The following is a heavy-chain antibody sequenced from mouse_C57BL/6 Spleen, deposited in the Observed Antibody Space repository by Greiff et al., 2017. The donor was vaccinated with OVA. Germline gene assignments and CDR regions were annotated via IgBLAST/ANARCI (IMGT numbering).Heavy chain of an antibody. CDR2: IDPEDGET. CDR1: GFNITDYY. J-gene: IGHJ3*01. CDR3: SRWVYYGKYEGFAY. Sequence: EVKLEESGAELVKPGASVKLSCTASGFNITDYYMHWVKQRTEQGLEWIGRIDPEDGETKSDPKFQGKAPMTADKSSNTAYLQLSSLTSEDTAVYYCSRWVYYGKYEGFAYWGQGTLVTVSA. V-gene: IGHV14-2*01. D-gene: IGHD2-1*01.